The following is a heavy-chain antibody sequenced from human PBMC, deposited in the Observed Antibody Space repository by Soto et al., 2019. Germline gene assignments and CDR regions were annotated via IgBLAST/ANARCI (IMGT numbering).Heavy chain of an antibody. J-gene: IGHJ4*02. CDR1: GFSFSNYA. V-gene: IGHV3-23*01. CDR2: FSAGGRA. D-gene: IGHD4-17*01. CDR3: AKESMPEHYGDTLFDY. Sequence: EVQLLESGGGLVQPGGSLRLSCEASGFSFSNYALSWVRPSPGKGLEWVSTFSAGGRAYYADSVKGRFTIAKDTSKNTLHLQASSLRAEDTAVYYCAKESMPEHYGDTLFDYWGQGTRVTVSS.